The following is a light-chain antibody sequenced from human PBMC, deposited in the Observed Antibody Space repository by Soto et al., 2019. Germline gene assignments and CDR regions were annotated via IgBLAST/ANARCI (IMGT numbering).Light chain of an antibody. J-gene: IGLJ2*01. V-gene: IGLV2-8*01. Sequence: QSVLTQPPSASGSPGQSVAISCTGTSSDVGGYNHVSWYQQYPGKAPKLMIYEVNERPSGAPDRFSGSKSGNTASLTVSGLQAEDEADYYCSSYAGSNDWIFGGGTQLTVL. CDR1: SSDVGGYNH. CDR2: EVN. CDR3: SSYAGSNDWI.